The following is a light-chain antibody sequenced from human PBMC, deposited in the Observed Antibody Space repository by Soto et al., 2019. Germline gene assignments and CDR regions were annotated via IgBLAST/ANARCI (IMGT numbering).Light chain of an antibody. J-gene: IGKJ4*01. CDR1: ETVGSN. Sequence: EILLTQFPGTLSLSPGERATLSCRASETVGSNLAWYQQKPGQAPRLLIYGTFTRATGVPTRFSGSRSGAEFTLTINSLQSEDFAVYYCQPYNNWPLTFGGGTKVDIK. V-gene: IGKV3-15*01. CDR3: QPYNNWPLT. CDR2: GTF.